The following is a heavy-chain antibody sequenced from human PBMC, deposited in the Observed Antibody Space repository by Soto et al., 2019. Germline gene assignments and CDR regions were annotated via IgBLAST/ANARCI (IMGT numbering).Heavy chain of an antibody. CDR1: GGTFSSHS. V-gene: IGHV1-69*01. D-gene: IGHD2-15*01. CDR3: SSSLYCWSTNIILYFGLDV. J-gene: IGHJ6*01. CDR2: IIPIFGTE. Sequence: QVQLVQSGAEVKKPGSSVKVSCKVSGGTFSSHSINWVRQAPGQGPEWMGGIIPIFGTENYAQKFQGRVTITADESSSTAYMGVSRLTTEDTALFYCSSSLYCWSTNIILYFGLDVVGRGTKVIVSS.